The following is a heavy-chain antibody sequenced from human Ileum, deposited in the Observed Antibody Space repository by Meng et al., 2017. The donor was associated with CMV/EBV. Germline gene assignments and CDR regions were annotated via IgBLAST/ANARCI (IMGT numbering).Heavy chain of an antibody. V-gene: IGHV3-23*01. CDR2: ISGSGVST. Sequence: GESLKISCAASGFIFSSYAMSWVRQAPGKGLEWVSAISGSGVSTYYADSVRGRFTISRDNSKNTLYLQMNGLRAEDTAVYYCAKDCWFDPWGQGTLVTVSS. J-gene: IGHJ5*02. CDR1: GFIFSSYA. CDR3: AKDCWFDP.